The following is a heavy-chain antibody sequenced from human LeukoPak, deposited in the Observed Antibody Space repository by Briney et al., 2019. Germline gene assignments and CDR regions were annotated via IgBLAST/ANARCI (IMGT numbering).Heavy chain of an antibody. V-gene: IGHV1-69*04. Sequence: SVKVSCKASGGTFSSYAISWVRQAPGQGLEWMGRIIPILGIANYAQKFQGRVTITADKSTSTAYMELSSLRSEDTAVYYCARDANPYYYDSSTAYNWFDPWGQGTLVTVSS. J-gene: IGHJ5*02. CDR1: GGTFSSYA. CDR2: IIPILGIA. D-gene: IGHD3-22*01. CDR3: ARDANPYYYDSSTAYNWFDP.